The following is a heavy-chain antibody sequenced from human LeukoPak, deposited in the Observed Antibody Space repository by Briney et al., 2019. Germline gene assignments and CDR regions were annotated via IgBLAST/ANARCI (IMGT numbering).Heavy chain of an antibody. CDR1: GYTFTGYY. J-gene: IGHJ5*02. CDR2: INPNSGGT. Sequence: GASVKVSCKASGYTFTGYYMHWVRQAPGQGLEWMGWINPNSGGTNYAQKFQGWVTMTRDTSISTAYMELSRLRSDDTAVYYCARDDFVVVVPAATNWFDPWGQGTLVTVSS. CDR3: ARDDFVVVVPAATNWFDP. V-gene: IGHV1-2*04. D-gene: IGHD2-2*01.